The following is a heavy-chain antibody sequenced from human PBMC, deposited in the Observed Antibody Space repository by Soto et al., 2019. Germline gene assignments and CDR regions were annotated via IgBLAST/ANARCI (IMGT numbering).Heavy chain of an antibody. CDR3: ARLGYCSSTSCYKPPPTDDEYFQH. J-gene: IGHJ1*01. V-gene: IGHV1-69*13. CDR1: GGTFSSYA. D-gene: IGHD2-2*02. Sequence: SVKVSCKASGGTFSSYAISWVRQAPGQGLEWMGGIIPIFGTANYAQKFQGRVTITADESTSTAYMELSSLRSEDTAVYYCARLGYCSSTSCYKPPPTDDEYFQHWGQGTLVTVSS. CDR2: IIPIFGTA.